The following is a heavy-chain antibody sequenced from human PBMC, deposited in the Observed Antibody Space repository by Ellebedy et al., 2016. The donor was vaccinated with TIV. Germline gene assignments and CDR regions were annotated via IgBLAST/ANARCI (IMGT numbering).Heavy chain of an antibody. J-gene: IGHJ4*01. CDR3: AKVRRLKYSGWHY. Sequence: GESLKISCAGSGFTFGNYAMSWVRQAAGKGLEWVSSISGTGTTTYYADSVKGRFTISRDNSEDTLYLQMNSLRAEDTALYYCAKVRRLKYSGWHYWGHGTLVTVSS. CDR2: ISGTGTTT. CDR1: GFTFGNYA. D-gene: IGHD6-19*01. V-gene: IGHV3-23*01.